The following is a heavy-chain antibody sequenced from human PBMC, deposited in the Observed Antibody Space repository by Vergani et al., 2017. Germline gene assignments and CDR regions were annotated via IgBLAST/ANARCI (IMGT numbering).Heavy chain of an antibody. D-gene: IGHD2-2*01. CDR1: GYSFTSYW. J-gene: IGHJ4*02. CDR3: ARTLGGDIVVVPAAPDY. CDR2: IYPGDSDT. V-gene: IGHV5-51*03. Sequence: EVQLVQSGAEVKKPGESLKISCKGSGYSFTSYWIGWVRQLPGKGREWMGIIYPGDSDTRYSPSFQGQVTISADKSISTAYLQWSSLKASDTAMYYCARTLGGDIVVVPAAPDYWGQGTLVTVSS.